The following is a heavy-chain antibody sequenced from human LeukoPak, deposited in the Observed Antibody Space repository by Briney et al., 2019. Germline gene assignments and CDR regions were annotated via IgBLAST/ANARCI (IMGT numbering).Heavy chain of an antibody. CDR2: IYYSGST. Sequence: SETLSLTCTVSGGSISSSSYYWGWIRQPPGKGLEWIGSIYYSGSTNYNPSLKSRVTMSVDTSKNQFSLKLSSVTAADTAVYYCAGGYSSSWSYPTVYWGQGTLVTVSS. V-gene: IGHV4-39*07. CDR3: AGGYSSSWSYPTVY. CDR1: GGSISSSSYY. D-gene: IGHD6-13*01. J-gene: IGHJ4*02.